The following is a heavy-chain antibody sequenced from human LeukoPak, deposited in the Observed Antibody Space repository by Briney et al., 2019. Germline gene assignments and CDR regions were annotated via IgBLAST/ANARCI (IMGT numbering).Heavy chain of an antibody. V-gene: IGHV3-73*01. CDR1: GFTFSGSA. CDR2: IRSKANSYAT. D-gene: IGHD3-10*01. Sequence: GGSLRLSCAASGFTFSGSAMHWVRQASGKGLEWVGRIRSKANSYATAYAASVKGRFTISRDDSRNTAYLQMNSLKTEDTAVYYCTRLGYYYGSGSPNQYWGQGTLVTVSS. CDR3: TRLGYYYGSGSPNQY. J-gene: IGHJ4*02.